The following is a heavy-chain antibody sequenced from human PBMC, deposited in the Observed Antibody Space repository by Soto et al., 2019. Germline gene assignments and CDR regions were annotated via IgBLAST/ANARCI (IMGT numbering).Heavy chain of an antibody. Sequence: SETLSLTCTVSGGSISSYYWSWIRQPPGKGLEWIGYIYYSGSTNYNPSLKSRVTISVDTSKNQFSLKLSSVTAADTAVYYCASPLNRHGGYLGYWGQGTLVTVS. D-gene: IGHD5-12*01. J-gene: IGHJ4*02. CDR3: ASPLNRHGGYLGY. CDR1: GGSISSYY. CDR2: IYYSGST. V-gene: IGHV4-59*01.